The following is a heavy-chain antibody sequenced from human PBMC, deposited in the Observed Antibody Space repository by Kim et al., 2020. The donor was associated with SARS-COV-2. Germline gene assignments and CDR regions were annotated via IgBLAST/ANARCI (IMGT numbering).Heavy chain of an antibody. CDR1: GFTVSSNY. CDR2: IYSGGST. J-gene: IGHJ4*01. V-gene: IGHV3-66*01. CDR3: AREGIAVVGTVLYFDY. Sequence: GGSLRLSCAASGFTVSSNYMSWVRQAPGKGLEWVSVIYSGGSTSYAASVKGRLTISRDNYTNTLYLLMNSLRAEDTAAYYCAREGIAVVGTVLYFDYWG. D-gene: IGHD6-19*01.